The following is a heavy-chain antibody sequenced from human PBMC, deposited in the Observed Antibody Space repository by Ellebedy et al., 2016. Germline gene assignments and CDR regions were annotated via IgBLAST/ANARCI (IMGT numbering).Heavy chain of an antibody. V-gene: IGHV3-7*01. CDR3: AKWRDQQSEFEH. D-gene: IGHD1/OR15-1a*01. CDR1: GFSFSTYW. J-gene: IGHJ4*02. CDR2: IKGDGSQT. Sequence: GESLKISXGGSGFSFSTYWMAWVRQAPGKGLEWVANIKGDGSQTYYVDSVKGRFTISRDNTRNAMFLQLNRLRPEDTAIYYCAKWRDQQSEFEHWGQGTLVTVSS.